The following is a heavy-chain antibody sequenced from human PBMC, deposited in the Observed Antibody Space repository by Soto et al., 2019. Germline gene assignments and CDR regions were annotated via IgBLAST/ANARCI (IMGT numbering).Heavy chain of an antibody. CDR3: ARLQAAVPQY. Sequence: QLQLQESGPGRLKLSGTLSLTCTVSGDSFSVIPYFWGWFRQPPGKGLEGFASIFYDGYTVYTPSLKSRAFISVDTSKTQFSLKLTSVAAADTAIYFCARLQAAVPQYWGQGTLVIVSS. V-gene: IGHV4-39*01. CDR2: IFYDGYT. CDR1: GDSFSVIPYF. J-gene: IGHJ4*02. D-gene: IGHD6-13*01.